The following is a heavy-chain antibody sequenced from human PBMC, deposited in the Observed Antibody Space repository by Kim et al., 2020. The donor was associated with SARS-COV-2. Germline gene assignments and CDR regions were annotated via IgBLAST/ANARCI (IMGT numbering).Heavy chain of an antibody. V-gene: IGHV4-34*01. CDR2: INHSGST. Sequence: SETLSLTCAVYGGSFSGYYWSWIRQPPGKGLEWIGEINHSGSTNYNPSLKSRVTISVDTSKNQFSLKLSSVTAADTAVYYCARGEEVVATILGAVAVKPKYFDYWGQGTLVTVSS. J-gene: IGHJ4*02. CDR3: ARGEEVVATILGAVAVKPKYFDY. D-gene: IGHD5-12*01. CDR1: GGSFSGYY.